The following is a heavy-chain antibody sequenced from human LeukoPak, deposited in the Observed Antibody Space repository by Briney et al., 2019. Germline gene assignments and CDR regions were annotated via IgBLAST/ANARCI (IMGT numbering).Heavy chain of an antibody. CDR3: AKGLVATTLFYMDV. CDR1: GFTFSSYG. J-gene: IGHJ6*03. V-gene: IGHV3-23*01. D-gene: IGHD5-12*01. Sequence: GGSLRLSCAASGFTFSSYGMHWVRQAPGKGLEWVSSISGSGGSTYYADSVKGRFTISRDNSKNTLYLQMNSLRAEDTAIYYCAKGLVATTLFYMDVWGTGTTVTISS. CDR2: ISGSGGST.